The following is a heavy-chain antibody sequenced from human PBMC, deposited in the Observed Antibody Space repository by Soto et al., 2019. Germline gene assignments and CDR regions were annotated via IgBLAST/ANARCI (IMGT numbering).Heavy chain of an antibody. CDR2: INESGST. CDR1: GGSFSGYY. Sequence: SETLSLTCAVYGGSFSGYYWSWIRQPPGKGLEWIGEINESGSTKHNPSLKSGVTISVDTSKNQFSLKLSSVTAADTAVYYCPRSRRGFGSSWFDWFDPWGQGTLVTVSS. D-gene: IGHD6-13*01. J-gene: IGHJ5*02. CDR3: PRSRRGFGSSWFDWFDP. V-gene: IGHV4-34*01.